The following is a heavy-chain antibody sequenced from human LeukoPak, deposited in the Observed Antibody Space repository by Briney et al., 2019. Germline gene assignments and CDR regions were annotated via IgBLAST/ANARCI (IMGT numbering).Heavy chain of an antibody. CDR1: GFTFSNYT. CDR2: IKQDGSNK. D-gene: IGHD3-9*01. CDR3: AKDRSGIHYDILTGYYNRLDAFDI. Sequence: GGSLRLSCAASGFTFSNYTMDWVRQAPGKGLEWVANIKQDGSNKYYADSVKGRFTISRDNSKNTLYLQMNSLRAEDTAVYYCAKDRSGIHYDILTGYYNRLDAFDIWGQGTMVTVSS. V-gene: IGHV3-30*02. J-gene: IGHJ3*02.